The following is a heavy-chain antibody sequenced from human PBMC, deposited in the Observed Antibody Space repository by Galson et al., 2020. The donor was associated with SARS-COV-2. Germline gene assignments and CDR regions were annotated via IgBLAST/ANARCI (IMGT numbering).Heavy chain of an antibody. D-gene: IGHD3-9*01. CDR3: ARASNDYDILTGYHIRWFDP. Sequence: ETSETLSLTCTVSGGSISSGDYYWSWIRQPPGKGLEWIGYIYYSGSTYYNPSLKSRVTISVDTSKNQFSLKLSSVTAADTAVYYCARASNDYDILTGYHIRWFDPWGQGTLVTVSS. V-gene: IGHV4-30-4*01. CDR1: GGSISSGDYY. CDR2: IYYSGST. J-gene: IGHJ5*02.